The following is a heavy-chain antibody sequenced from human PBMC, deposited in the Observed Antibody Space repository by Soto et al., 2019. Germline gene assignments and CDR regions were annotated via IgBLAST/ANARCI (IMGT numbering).Heavy chain of an antibody. CDR3: AKVEAVHASSGQLSRAFDI. CDR1: GGTFSSYT. Sequence: QVQLVQSGAEVRKPGSSVKVSCKASGGTFSSYTICWVRQAPGQGLVWMGRIIPILGITNYAQEFQGRVTITADRSTTTAYMELSSLRSEDTAVYYWAKVEAVHASSGQLSRAFDIWGRGTMVTVSS. D-gene: IGHD2-15*01. J-gene: IGHJ3*02. V-gene: IGHV1-69*02. CDR2: IIPILGIT.